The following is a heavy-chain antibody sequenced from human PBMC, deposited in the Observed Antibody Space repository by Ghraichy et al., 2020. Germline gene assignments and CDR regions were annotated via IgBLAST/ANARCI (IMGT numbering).Heavy chain of an antibody. CDR1: GFTFSDYY. D-gene: IGHD1-26*01. V-gene: IGHV3-11*01. CDR2: ISSSGSTI. Sequence: LSLTCVASGFTFSDYYMSWIRQAPGKGLEWVSYISSSGSTIYYADSVKGRFTISRDNAKNSLYLQMNSLRAEDTAVYYCASGVGATSGVDYWGQGTLVTVSS. J-gene: IGHJ4*02. CDR3: ASGVGATSGVDY.